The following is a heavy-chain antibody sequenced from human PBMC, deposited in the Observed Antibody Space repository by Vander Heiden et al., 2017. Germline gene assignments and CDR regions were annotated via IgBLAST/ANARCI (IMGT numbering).Heavy chain of an antibody. Sequence: EVQLLQSGGGLVQPGGSLRLSCAASGFIFLTYGMRWVRQAPGKGLEWVSMITGSGDYTTYADSVKGRFTTSTDTSKTTVFLQMNSLKDEDTAIYYCAKGGIAARYLFDSWGHGVLVTVSS. J-gene: IGHJ4*01. V-gene: IGHV3-23*01. CDR1: GFIFLTYG. D-gene: IGHD6-6*01. CDR3: AKGGIAARYLFDS. CDR2: ITGSGDYT.